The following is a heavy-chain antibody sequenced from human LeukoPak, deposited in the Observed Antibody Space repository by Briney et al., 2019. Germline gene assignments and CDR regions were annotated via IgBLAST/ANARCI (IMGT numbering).Heavy chain of an antibody. Sequence: ASVKVSCKASGYTFTSYAMNWVRQAPGQGLEWMGWINTNTGNPTYAQGFTGRFVFSLDTSVSTACLQISSLKAEDTAVYYCARGNYYPPTHIVVVPAAIEPYAFDIWGQGTMVTVSS. V-gene: IGHV7-4-1*02. CDR3: ARGNYYPPTHIVVVPAAIEPYAFDI. CDR2: INTNTGNP. D-gene: IGHD2-2*01. J-gene: IGHJ3*02. CDR1: GYTFTSYA.